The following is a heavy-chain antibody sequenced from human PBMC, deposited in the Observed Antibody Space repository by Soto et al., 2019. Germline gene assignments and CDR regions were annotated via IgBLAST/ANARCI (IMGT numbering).Heavy chain of an antibody. V-gene: IGHV3-7*01. Sequence: PGGSLRLSCVASGFAFSSYWMTWLRLAPGTGLEWVATIRQDGNTKHYVDSVKGRFAISRDNSKNTLYLQMNSLRAEDTAVYYCARNREGGWWAMDVWGKGTTVTVSS. D-gene: IGHD2-15*01. J-gene: IGHJ6*04. CDR3: ARNREGGWWAMDV. CDR1: GFAFSSYW. CDR2: IRQDGNTK.